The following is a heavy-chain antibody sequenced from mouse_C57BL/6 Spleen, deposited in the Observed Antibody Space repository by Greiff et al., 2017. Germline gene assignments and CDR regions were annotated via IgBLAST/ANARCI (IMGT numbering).Heavy chain of an antibody. Sequence: QVQLKQPGAELVKPGASVKLSCKASGYTFTSYWMHWVKQRPGQGLEWIGMIHPNSGSTNYNETFQSKATLTVDKSSSTAYLQLSSLTSEDSAVYNGAKSSDYDCAGLAYWGQGTLVTVSA. CDR3: AKSSDYDCAGLAY. CDR2: IHPNSGST. CDR1: GYTFTSYW. D-gene: IGHD2-4*01. V-gene: IGHV1-64*01. J-gene: IGHJ3*01.